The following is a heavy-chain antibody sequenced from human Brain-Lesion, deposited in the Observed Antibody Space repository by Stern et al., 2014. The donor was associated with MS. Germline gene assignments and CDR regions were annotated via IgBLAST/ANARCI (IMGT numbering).Heavy chain of an antibody. Sequence: QLQLQESGPGLVKPSQTLSLSCTVSGGSISSGGYYWSWIRQPAGKGLEWIGRIFNSGRTSYNPSLKSRVPISIDTSKTQFSLRLNSMTAADTAVYYCARGRVVPGFQYYATDVWGQGTTVIVSS. CDR2: IFNSGRT. V-gene: IGHV4-61*02. D-gene: IGHD2-2*01. CDR3: ARGRVVPGFQYYATDV. J-gene: IGHJ6*02. CDR1: GGSISSGGYY.